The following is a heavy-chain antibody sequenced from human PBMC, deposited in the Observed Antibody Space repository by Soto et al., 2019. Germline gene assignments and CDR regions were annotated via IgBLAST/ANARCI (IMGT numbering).Heavy chain of an antibody. CDR3: AKSLSTATSFDY. Sequence: SGGSLRLSCGASGFTFSVYAMTWVRQAPGKGLEWVSAISGSGGSTYYADSVKGRFTISRDNSKNTLYLQMNSLRAEDTAVYYCAKSLSTATSFDYWGQGTPVTVSS. CDR2: ISGSGGST. CDR1: GFTFSVYA. V-gene: IGHV3-23*01. J-gene: IGHJ4*02.